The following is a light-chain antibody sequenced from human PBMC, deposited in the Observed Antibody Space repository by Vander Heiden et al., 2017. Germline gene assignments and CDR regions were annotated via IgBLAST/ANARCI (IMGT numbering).Light chain of an antibody. CDR2: GNI. V-gene: IGLV1-40*01. CDR3: QSFDNSLGGYV. CDR1: SSNIGAGND. J-gene: IGLJ1*01. Sequence: QSVLTQPPSVSGAPGQRVIISCTGSSSNIGAGNDAHWYQQVPGTAPKLLIYGNINRLSGVPERFSGSRSGTSASLAITGLQAEDEADYYCQSFDNSLGGYVFGTGTKVTVL.